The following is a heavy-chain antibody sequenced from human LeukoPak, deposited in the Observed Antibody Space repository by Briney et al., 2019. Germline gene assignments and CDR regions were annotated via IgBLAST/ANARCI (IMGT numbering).Heavy chain of an antibody. J-gene: IGHJ4*02. CDR1: RFTFSNYG. Sequence: GGSLRLSCAASRFTFSNYGMHWVRQAPGKGLEWVAFIRYDGSNKYYADSVKGRFTISRDNSKNTLYLQMNSLRADDTAVYYCAKEYSGSFSPFPSYFDYWGQGTLVTVSS. CDR3: AKEYSGSFSPFPSYFDY. CDR2: IRYDGSNK. V-gene: IGHV3-30*02. D-gene: IGHD1-26*01.